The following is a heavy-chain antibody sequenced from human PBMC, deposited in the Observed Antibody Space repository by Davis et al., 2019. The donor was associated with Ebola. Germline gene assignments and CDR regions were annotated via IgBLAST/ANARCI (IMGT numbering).Heavy chain of an antibody. Sequence: GGSLRLSCAASGFTFSDYYMSWIRQAPGKGLEWVSYISSSSSYTNYADSVKGRFTISRDNAKNSLYLQMNSLRAEDTAVYYCARSGTIAVAGYFDYWGQGTLVTVSS. V-gene: IGHV3-11*06. CDR1: GFTFSDYY. J-gene: IGHJ4*02. CDR2: ISSSSSYT. CDR3: ARSGTIAVAGYFDY. D-gene: IGHD6-19*01.